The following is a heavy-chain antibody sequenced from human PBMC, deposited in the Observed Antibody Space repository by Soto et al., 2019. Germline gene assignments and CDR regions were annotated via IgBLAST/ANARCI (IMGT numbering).Heavy chain of an antibody. D-gene: IGHD2-21*02. CDR3: ARQRTSVVTQAYFDS. Sequence: PSETLSLTCTVTGDSISNRSYYWGWNRQPPGKGLEWIGSIYYNGSTYNNPSLKSRVSMSVDTSTNQISLKLRSVTAAETALYYCARQRTSVVTQAYFDSWGQVSLCNVS. V-gene: IGHV4-39*01. CDR2: IYYNGST. J-gene: IGHJ4*02. CDR1: GDSISNRSYY.